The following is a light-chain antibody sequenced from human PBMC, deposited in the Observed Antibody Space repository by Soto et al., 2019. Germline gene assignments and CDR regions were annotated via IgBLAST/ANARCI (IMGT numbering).Light chain of an antibody. CDR2: RAS. Sequence: DIVMTQSPDSLAVSLGERATINCKSSQSVLHSHNNRNYLAWYQQKPGQPPKLLISRASTGESGVPDRFSGSGSGTDFTLTIRSVQDADVAIYDCEQCDGTPPTFDGGLKVEIK. J-gene: IGKJ4*01. CDR1: QSVLHSHNNRNY. V-gene: IGKV4-1*01. CDR3: EQCDGTPPT.